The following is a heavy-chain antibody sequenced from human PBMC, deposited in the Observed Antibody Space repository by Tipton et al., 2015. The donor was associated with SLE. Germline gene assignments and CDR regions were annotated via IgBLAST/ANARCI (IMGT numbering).Heavy chain of an antibody. CDR2: ISGSGGST. J-gene: IGHJ4*02. D-gene: IGHD5-12*01. V-gene: IGHV3-23*01. CDR1: GFTFSSYS. Sequence: SLRLSCAASGFTFSSYSMNWVRQAPGKGLEWVSAISGSGGSTYYADSVKGRFTISRDNSKNTLYLQMNSLRAEDTAVYYCAKDRDGHSWLGYYFDYWGQGTLVTVSS. CDR3: AKDRDGHSWLGYYFDY.